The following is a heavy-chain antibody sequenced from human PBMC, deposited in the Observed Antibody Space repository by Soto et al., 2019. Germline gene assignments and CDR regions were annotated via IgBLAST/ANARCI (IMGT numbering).Heavy chain of an antibody. V-gene: IGHV1-46*01. CDR3: FRGGFPDYGKEGRY. CDR1: GYTFTNYN. D-gene: IGHD4-17*01. J-gene: IGHJ4*02. CDR2: IYASGGST. Sequence: QVQLMQSGAEVKKPGASVKVSCKASGYTFTNYNVHWVRQAPGQGLEWMGIIYASGGSTTYAQNFQGRLTVTRDTSTSTVYMELSSLRSDDTAVYYCFRGGFPDYGKEGRYWGQGTLVTVSS.